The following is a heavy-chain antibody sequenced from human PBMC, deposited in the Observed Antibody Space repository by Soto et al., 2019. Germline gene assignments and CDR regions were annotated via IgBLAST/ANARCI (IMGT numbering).Heavy chain of an antibody. V-gene: IGHV1-18*01. CDR3: ARDQFDSYGPKGGLDY. J-gene: IGHJ4*02. CDR2: ISAYNGNT. Sequence: QVQLVQSGAEVKKPGASVKVSCKASGYTFTSYGISWVRQAPGQGLEWMGWISAYNGNTNYAQKLQGRVTMTTDTXTCXAYMELRSLRSDDTAVYYCARDQFDSYGPKGGLDYWGQGTLVTVSS. D-gene: IGHD5-18*01. CDR1: GYTFTSYG.